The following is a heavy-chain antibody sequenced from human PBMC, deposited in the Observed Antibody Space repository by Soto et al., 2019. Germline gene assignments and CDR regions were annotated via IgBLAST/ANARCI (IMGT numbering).Heavy chain of an antibody. CDR2: ISSSSSYI. J-gene: IGHJ6*02. CDR1: GFTFSSYS. CDR3: ARDHGAAVTSDYGMDV. D-gene: IGHD6-13*01. Sequence: EVQLVESGGGLVKPGGSLRLSCAASGFTFSSYSMNWVRQAPGKGLEWVSSISSSSSYIYYADSVKGRFTISRDNAKNSLYLQMNSLRAEDTAVYYCARDHGAAVTSDYGMDVWGQGTTVTVSS. V-gene: IGHV3-21*01.